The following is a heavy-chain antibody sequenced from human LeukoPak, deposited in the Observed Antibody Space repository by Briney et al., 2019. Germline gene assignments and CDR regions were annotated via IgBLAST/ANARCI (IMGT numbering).Heavy chain of an antibody. D-gene: IGHD2-2*01. Sequence: ASVKVSCKASGYTFTGYYMHWVRQATGQRLEWMGWINPNSGGTNYAQKFQGRVTMTRDTSISTAYMELSRLRSDDTAVYYCARAPSIVVVPAAIGWFDPWGQGTLVTVSS. CDR2: INPNSGGT. CDR1: GYTFTGYY. J-gene: IGHJ5*02. CDR3: ARAPSIVVVPAAIGWFDP. V-gene: IGHV1-2*02.